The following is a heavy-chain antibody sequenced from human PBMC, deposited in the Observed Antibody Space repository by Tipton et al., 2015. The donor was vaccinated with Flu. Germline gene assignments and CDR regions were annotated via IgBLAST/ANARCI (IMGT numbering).Heavy chain of an antibody. V-gene: IGHV5-51*03. Sequence: QLVQSGAEVKKPGESLKISCKGSGYTFSSYWVAWVRQMPGKGLEWMGSIYPGDSNTNRYSPSFQGQVTISVDMSVDTAYLQWSSLKASDTAMYYCARRKGDGFHYYIFDYWGQGTMVTVSS. CDR2: IYPGDSNTN. CDR1: GYTFSSYW. J-gene: IGHJ4*02. D-gene: IGHD5-24*01. CDR3: ARRKGDGFHYYIFDY.